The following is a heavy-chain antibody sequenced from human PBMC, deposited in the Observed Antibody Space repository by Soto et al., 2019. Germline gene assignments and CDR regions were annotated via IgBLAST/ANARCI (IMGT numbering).Heavy chain of an antibody. CDR2: ISSSSYI. Sequence: GGSLRLSCAASGFTFSSYSMNWVRQAPGKGLEWVSSISSSSYIYYADSVKGRFTISRDNAKNSLYLQMNSLRAEDTAVYYCARNFDYDFWSGSPGYWGQGTLVTV. V-gene: IGHV3-21*01. J-gene: IGHJ4*02. CDR1: GFTFSSYS. CDR3: ARNFDYDFWSGSPGY. D-gene: IGHD3-3*01.